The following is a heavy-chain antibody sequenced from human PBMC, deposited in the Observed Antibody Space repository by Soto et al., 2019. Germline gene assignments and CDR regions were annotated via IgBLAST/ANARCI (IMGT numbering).Heavy chain of an antibody. J-gene: IGHJ4*02. V-gene: IGHV1-69*08. CDR3: AREEYYYGSGAFFDY. CDR2: IIPILGIA. Sequence: QVQLVQSGAEVKKPGSSVKVSCKASGGTFSSYTISWVRQAPGQGLEWMGRIIPILGIANYAQKFQGRVTFTADKPTGTAYMELSSLRSEDTAVYYCAREEYYYGSGAFFDYWGQGTLVTVSS. D-gene: IGHD3-10*01. CDR1: GGTFSSYT.